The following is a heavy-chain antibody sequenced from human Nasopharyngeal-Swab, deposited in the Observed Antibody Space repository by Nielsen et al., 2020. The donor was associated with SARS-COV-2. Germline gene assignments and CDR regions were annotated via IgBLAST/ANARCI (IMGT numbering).Heavy chain of an antibody. CDR2: IFSSGST. D-gene: IGHD3-3*01. J-gene: IGHJ6*03. CDR1: GGSISSGSHY. CDR3: AREPYDFWSGHYYYMDV. Sequence: SETLSLTCTASGGSISSGSHYWNWIRQPAGKGLEWIGHIFSSGSTNYNPSLKSRVTMSVDTSKNQFSLNLSSVTAADTAVYYCAREPYDFWSGHYYYMDVWGTGTTVTVSS. V-gene: IGHV4-61*09.